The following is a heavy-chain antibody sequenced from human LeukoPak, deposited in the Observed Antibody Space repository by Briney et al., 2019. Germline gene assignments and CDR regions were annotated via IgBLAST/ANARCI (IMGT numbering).Heavy chain of an antibody. Sequence: PGGSLRLSCAASGFTFSSYGIHWVRQAPGKGLEWVAFIRYDGSNKYYADSAKGRFTISRDNSRNTLYLQMNSLRAEDTAVYYCAKPHFDYWGQGALVTVSS. CDR3: AKPHFDY. CDR1: GFTFSSYG. V-gene: IGHV3-30*02. CDR2: IRYDGSNK. J-gene: IGHJ4*02.